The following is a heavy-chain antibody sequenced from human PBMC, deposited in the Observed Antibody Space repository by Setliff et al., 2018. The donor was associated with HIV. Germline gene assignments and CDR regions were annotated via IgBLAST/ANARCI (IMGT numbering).Heavy chain of an antibody. J-gene: IGHJ4*02. CDR2: ISGYNGNT. D-gene: IGHD1-26*01. CDR1: GYSFTTFG. CDR3: ARSPDPYSGTTDY. Sequence: ASVKVSCKASGYSFTTFGITWVRQAPGQGLEWMGWISGYNGNTNYAQKLQGRVTMTTDTSTSTAYMELRSLRSDDTAIYCCARSPDPYSGTTDYWGQGTLVTVS. V-gene: IGHV1-18*01.